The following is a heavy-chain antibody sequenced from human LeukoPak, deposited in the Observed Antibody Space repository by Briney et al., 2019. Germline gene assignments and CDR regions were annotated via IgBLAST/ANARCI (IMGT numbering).Heavy chain of an antibody. CDR1: GFAFSAYG. V-gene: IGHV3-30*18. CDR2: ISYDGSNK. Sequence: PGRSLNLSCAASGFAFSAYGMHWVRQAPGKGLEWVAVISYDGSNKYYADSVKGRFTISRDNSKNTLYLQMNSLRAEDTAVYYCVKRVDYSEKYYFDSWGRGTLVTVSS. CDR3: VKRVDYSEKYYFDS. D-gene: IGHD4-11*01. J-gene: IGHJ4*02.